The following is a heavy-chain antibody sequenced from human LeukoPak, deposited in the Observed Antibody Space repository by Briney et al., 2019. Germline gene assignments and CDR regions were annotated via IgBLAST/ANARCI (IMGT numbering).Heavy chain of an antibody. CDR2: VHHSGTT. J-gene: IGHJ3*02. Sequence: SETLSLTCTVSGYSISSGYFWGWIRQPPGKSLEWIGSVHHSGTTFYNPSLKSRVTISVDTSKNQFSLKLSSVTAADTAVYYCARDVADYYYGSGGGAFDIWGQGTMVTVSS. CDR3: ARDVADYYYGSGGGAFDI. V-gene: IGHV4-38-2*02. CDR1: GYSISSGYF. D-gene: IGHD3-10*01.